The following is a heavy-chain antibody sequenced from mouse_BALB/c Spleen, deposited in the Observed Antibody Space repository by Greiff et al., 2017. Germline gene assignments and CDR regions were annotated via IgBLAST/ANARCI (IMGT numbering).Heavy chain of an antibody. CDR2: IWAGGST. CDR3: AKIYYGYDGFAY. CDR1: GFSLTSYG. V-gene: IGHV2-9*02. D-gene: IGHD2-2*01. Sequence: QVQLKESGPGLVAPSQSLSITCTVSGFSLTSYGVHWVRQPPGKGLEWLGVIWAGGSTNYNSALMSRLSISKDNSKSQVSLKMNSLQTDDTAMYYCAKIYYGYDGFAYWGQGTLVTVSA. J-gene: IGHJ3*01.